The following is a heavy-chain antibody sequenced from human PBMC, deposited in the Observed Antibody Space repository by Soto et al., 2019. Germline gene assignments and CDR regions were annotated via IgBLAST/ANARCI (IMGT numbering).Heavy chain of an antibody. D-gene: IGHD6-13*01. J-gene: IGHJ4*02. CDR1: GGSISSYY. CDR2: IYYSGST. V-gene: IGHV4-59*08. CDR3: ARLVAGYSSSWYLDY. Sequence: QVQLQESGPGLVKPSETLSLTCTVSGGSISSYYWSWIRQPPGKGLVWIGYIYYSGSTNYNPSLKSRVTISVDTSKNQFSLKLSSVTAADTAVYYCARLVAGYSSSWYLDYWGQGTLVTVSS.